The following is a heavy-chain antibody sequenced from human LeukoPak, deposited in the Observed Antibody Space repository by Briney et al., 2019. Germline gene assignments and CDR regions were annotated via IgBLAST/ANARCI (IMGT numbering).Heavy chain of an antibody. V-gene: IGHV3-21*01. J-gene: IGHJ4*02. Sequence: GGSLRLSCAASGFTFTNYAMSWVRQAPGKGLEWVSSISSSSSYIYYADSVKGRFTISRDNAKNSLYLQMNSLRAEDTAVYYCASREYDSSGYYSYWGQGTLVTVSS. CDR1: GFTFTNYA. CDR3: ASREYDSSGYYSY. D-gene: IGHD3-22*01. CDR2: ISSSSSYI.